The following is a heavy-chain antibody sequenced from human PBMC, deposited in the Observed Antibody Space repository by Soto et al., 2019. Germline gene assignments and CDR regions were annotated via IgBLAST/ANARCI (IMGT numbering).Heavy chain of an antibody. V-gene: IGHV4-4*07. CDR3: ARGGALRPNAHVPLDP. J-gene: IGHJ5*02. Sequence: QVQLQESGPGLVKPSETLSLTCTVSSASLSNYYWSWIRQPAGKGLEWIGRIFPTGNTDYNPSLRSRVTMSVDTSKNQFSLNVMSVTAADTAVYYCARGGALRPNAHVPLDPWGQGRLVTVSS. D-gene: IGHD2-2*01. CDR1: SASLSNYY. CDR2: IFPTGNT.